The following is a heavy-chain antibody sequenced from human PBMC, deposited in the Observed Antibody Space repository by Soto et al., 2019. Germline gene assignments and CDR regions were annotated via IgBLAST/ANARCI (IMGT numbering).Heavy chain of an antibody. D-gene: IGHD6-19*01. CDR2: IKRKSDGGTT. J-gene: IGHJ4*02. CDR1: GFTFSNAW. Sequence: LRLSCAGSGFTFSNAWMTWVRQAPGKGLEWVGRIKRKSDGGTTDYAAPVKGRLTISRDDTKNTLYLQMNSLKTEDTAVYYCPTSGSGWDYFDYWGLGTLVTAPQ. V-gene: IGHV3-15*01. CDR3: PTSGSGWDYFDY.